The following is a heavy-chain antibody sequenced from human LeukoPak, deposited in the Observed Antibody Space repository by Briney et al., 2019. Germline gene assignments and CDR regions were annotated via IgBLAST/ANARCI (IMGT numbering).Heavy chain of an antibody. CDR3: AREGYGFWSGYYDDSSYFDY. V-gene: IGHV3-7*01. CDR2: IKEDGSEK. Sequence: GGSLRLSCAASGFAFGSYWMSWVRQAPGKGLEWVANIKEDGSEKYYLDSVKGRFTISRDNAKNTLYLQMNSLRAEDTAVYYCAREGYGFWSGYYDDSSYFDYWGQGTLVTVSS. J-gene: IGHJ4*02. D-gene: IGHD3-3*01. CDR1: GFAFGSYW.